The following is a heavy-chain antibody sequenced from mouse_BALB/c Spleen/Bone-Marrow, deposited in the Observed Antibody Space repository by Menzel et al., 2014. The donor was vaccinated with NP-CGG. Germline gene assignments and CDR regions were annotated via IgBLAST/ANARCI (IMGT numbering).Heavy chain of an antibody. V-gene: IGHV1S135*01. CDR3: SRGLLAYFDY. D-gene: IGHD2-3*01. Sequence: VHVKQSGPELVKPGASVKVSCKASGYAFTNYNMNWVKQSHGKSLEWIGYIDPYSGGTNYNQKFRGKATLTVDKSSSTAYMHLNSLTSEDSAVYYCSRGLLAYFDYWGQGTTLTVSS. CDR1: GYAFTNYN. CDR2: IDPYSGGT. J-gene: IGHJ2*01.